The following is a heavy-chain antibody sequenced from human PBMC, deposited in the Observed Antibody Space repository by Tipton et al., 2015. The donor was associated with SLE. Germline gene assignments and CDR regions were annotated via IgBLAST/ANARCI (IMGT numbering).Heavy chain of an antibody. D-gene: IGHD7-27*01. CDR2: INPDSGDT. Sequence: QLVQSGAEVKKPGASVKVSCKASGYTFTGYYMHWVRQAPGQGLEWMGWINPDSGDTNYAQKFQGRVTMTRDTSISTAYMELSRLRSDDTAVYYCARVSWDYYYGMDAWGQGTTVTVSS. CDR1: GYTFTGYY. J-gene: IGHJ6*02. V-gene: IGHV1-2*02. CDR3: ARVSWDYYYGMDA.